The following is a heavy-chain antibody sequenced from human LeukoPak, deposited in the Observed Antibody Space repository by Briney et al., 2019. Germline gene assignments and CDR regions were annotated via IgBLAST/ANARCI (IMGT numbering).Heavy chain of an antibody. CDR3: AKDYDMIIVVGDAFDF. J-gene: IGHJ3*01. CDR2: ISGSGGST. V-gene: IGHV3-23*01. D-gene: IGHD3-22*01. CDR1: GFTFSSYA. Sequence: GGSLRLSCAASGFTFSSYAMSWVRQAPGKGLEWVSGISGSGGSTYYADSVKGRFTISRDNSKSTLYLQMYSLRAEDTAVYYCAKDYDMIIVVGDAFDFWGQGTMVIVSS.